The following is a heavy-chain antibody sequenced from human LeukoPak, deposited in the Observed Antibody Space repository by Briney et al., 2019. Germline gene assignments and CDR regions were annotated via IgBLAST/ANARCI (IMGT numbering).Heavy chain of an antibody. CDR2: ISGSGGST. V-gene: IGHV3-23*01. D-gene: IGHD2-21*02. Sequence: GGSLRLSCAASGFTFSSYAVSWVRQAPGKGLEWVSAISGSGGSTYYADSVKGRFTISRDNAQNSMYLQMNSLRVEDTAVYYCTSWGDTTAEYFQRWGQGTLVTVSS. CDR3: TSWGDTTAEYFQR. CDR1: GFTFSSYA. J-gene: IGHJ1*01.